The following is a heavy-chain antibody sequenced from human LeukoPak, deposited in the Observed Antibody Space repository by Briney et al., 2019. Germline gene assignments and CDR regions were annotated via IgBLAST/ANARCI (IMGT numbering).Heavy chain of an antibody. CDR1: GYSISSGYY. Sequence: PSETLSLTCGVSGYSISSGYYWGWIRQPPGKGLEWIGSIYHSGSTYYNPSLKCRVTISVDTSKNQFSLKLRSVTAADTALYYCARWDSGEWFHDAFEIWGQGARFTVSS. V-gene: IGHV4-38-2*01. CDR2: IYHSGST. CDR3: ARWDSGEWFHDAFEI. J-gene: IGHJ3*02. D-gene: IGHD3-3*01.